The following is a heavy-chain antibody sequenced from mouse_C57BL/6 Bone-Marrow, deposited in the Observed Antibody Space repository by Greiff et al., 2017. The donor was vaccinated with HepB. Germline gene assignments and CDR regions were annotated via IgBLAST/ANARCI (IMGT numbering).Heavy chain of an antibody. D-gene: IGHD1-1*01. CDR2: IHPNSGST. Sequence: QVQLQQPGAELVKPGASVKLSCKASGYTFTSYWMHWVKQRPGQGLEWIGMIHPNSGSTNYNEKFKSKATLTVDKSSSTAYMPLSSLTSEDSAVYYCARSSLYYYGSSGWYFDVWGTGTTVTVSS. V-gene: IGHV1-64*01. J-gene: IGHJ1*03. CDR3: ARSSLYYYGSSGWYFDV. CDR1: GYTFTSYW.